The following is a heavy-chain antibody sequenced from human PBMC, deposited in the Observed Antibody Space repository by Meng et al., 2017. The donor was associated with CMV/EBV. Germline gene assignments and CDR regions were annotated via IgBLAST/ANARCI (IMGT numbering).Heavy chain of an antibody. V-gene: IGHV2-5*02. CDR3: ARIAAAGRFDY. CDR1: GFSLSTSGVG. D-gene: IGHD6-13*01. CDR2: IYWDDDK. J-gene: IGHJ4*02. Sequence: WKDVGPTLVNPTQTLTLTFPFSGFSLSTSGVGVGWIRQPPGKALEWLALIYWDDDKRYSPSLKSRLTIAKDTSKNQVVLTMTNMDPVDTATYYCARIAAAGRFDYWGQGTLVTVSS.